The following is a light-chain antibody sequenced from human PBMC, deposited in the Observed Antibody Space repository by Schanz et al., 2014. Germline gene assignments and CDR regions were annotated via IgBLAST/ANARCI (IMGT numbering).Light chain of an antibody. J-gene: IGKJ3*01. Sequence: DIQMTQSPSTLSASVGDRVTITCRASQSISSWLAWYQQKPGKAPKLLIYDASSLESGVPSRFSGSGSGTEFTLTISSLQPEDVATYYCQKYDSVPPTFGPGTTVDIK. V-gene: IGKV1-5*01. CDR3: QKYDSVPPT. CDR2: DAS. CDR1: QSISSW.